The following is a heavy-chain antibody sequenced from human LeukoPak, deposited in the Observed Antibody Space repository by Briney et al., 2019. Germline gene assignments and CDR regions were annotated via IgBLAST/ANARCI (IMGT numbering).Heavy chain of an antibody. J-gene: IGHJ6*03. Sequence: PSETLSLTCAVSGGSISSTNWWSWVRQSPGKGLEWIGEIYHSGSTNYNPSLQSRVTISVDKSKNQFSLKLSSVTAADTAVYYCARIESYYYYYYMDVWGKGTTVTVSS. V-gene: IGHV4-4*02. CDR3: ARIESYYYYYYMDV. CDR1: GGSISSTNW. CDR2: IYHSGST.